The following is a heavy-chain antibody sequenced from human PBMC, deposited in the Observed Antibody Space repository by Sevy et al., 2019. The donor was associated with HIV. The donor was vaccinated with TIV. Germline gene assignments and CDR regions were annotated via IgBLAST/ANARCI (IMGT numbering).Heavy chain of an antibody. CDR2: IYHSGNT. CDR3: ARDGGTMTTPGAFDI. CDR1: GGSISSGSYS. V-gene: IGHV4-30-2*01. J-gene: IGHJ3*02. Sequence: SESLSLTCTVSGGSISSGSYSWNWIRQPPGKGLEWIGYIYHSGNTYYNPSLKSRLTISVDRSKNQFSLKLSSVTAADTAMYYCARDGGTMTTPGAFDIWGHGTMVTVSS. D-gene: IGHD4-17*01.